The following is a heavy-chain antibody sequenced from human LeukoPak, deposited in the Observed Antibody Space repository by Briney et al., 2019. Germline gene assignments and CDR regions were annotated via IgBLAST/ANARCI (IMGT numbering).Heavy chain of an antibody. CDR1: GFTFSNAW. Sequence: PGGSLRLSCAASGFTFSNAWMSWVRQGPGKGLEWVGHIKSKTAGGTTDYAAAVKGRFTISRDDSKNTLYLQMNSLKTEDTAVYYCTTVWRYWGQGTLVTVSS. J-gene: IGHJ4*02. D-gene: IGHD3-16*01. CDR2: IKSKTAGGTT. CDR3: TTVWRY. V-gene: IGHV3-15*01.